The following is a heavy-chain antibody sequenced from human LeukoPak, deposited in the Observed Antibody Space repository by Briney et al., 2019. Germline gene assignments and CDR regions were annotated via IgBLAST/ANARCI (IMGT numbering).Heavy chain of an antibody. Sequence: PGGSLRLSCAASGFTITNYAMHWVRQAPGKGLDWVAVISYHGSSQYYADSVKGRFTISRDTLKNTLYLQMFSLRPEDTAINYCARAGPNDHRFDYWGQGTLVAVSS. D-gene: IGHD1-1*01. V-gene: IGHV3-30-3*01. CDR3: ARAGPNDHRFDY. CDR2: ISYHGSSQ. CDR1: GFTITNYA. J-gene: IGHJ4*02.